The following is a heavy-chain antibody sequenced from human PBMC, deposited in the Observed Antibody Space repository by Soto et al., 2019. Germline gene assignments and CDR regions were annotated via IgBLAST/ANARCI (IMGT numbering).Heavy chain of an antibody. CDR1: GFTFSSYA. CDR3: ARDSSGWYYY. CDR2: ISYDGSNK. Sequence: QVQLVESGGGVVQPGRSLRLSCAASGFTFSSYAMHWVRQAPGKGLEWVAVISYDGSNKYYADSVKGRFTISRDNSKNTLSLQMNSLRAEDTAVYYCARDSSGWYYYWGQGTLVTVSS. J-gene: IGHJ4*02. V-gene: IGHV3-30-3*01. D-gene: IGHD6-19*01.